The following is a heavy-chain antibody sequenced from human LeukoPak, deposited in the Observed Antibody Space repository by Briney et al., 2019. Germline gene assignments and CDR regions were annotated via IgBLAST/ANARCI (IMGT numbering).Heavy chain of an antibody. CDR3: ARHVAGSSTPQSTTFDY. D-gene: IGHD1-26*01. Sequence: SETLSLTCSVSGDSLSSDNYYWSWIRQPPGKGLEWIGEINHSGSTNYNPSLKSRVTISVDTSKNQFSLKLSSVTAADTAVYYCARHVAGSSTPQSTTFDYWGQGTLVTVSS. J-gene: IGHJ4*02. CDR1: GDSLSSDNYY. V-gene: IGHV4-34*01. CDR2: INHSGST.